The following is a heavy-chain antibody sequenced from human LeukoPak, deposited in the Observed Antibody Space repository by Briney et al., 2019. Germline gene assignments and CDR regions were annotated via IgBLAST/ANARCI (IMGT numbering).Heavy chain of an antibody. Sequence: GGSLRLSCAASGFTFSSYAMHWVRQAPGKGLEWVAAISYDGSNKYYADSVKGRFTISRDNSKNTLYLQMNSLRAEDTAVYYCARGRDILTGYYWGYFDYWGQGTLVTVSS. D-gene: IGHD3-9*01. J-gene: IGHJ4*02. CDR3: ARGRDILTGYYWGYFDY. V-gene: IGHV3-30-3*01. CDR2: ISYDGSNK. CDR1: GFTFSSYA.